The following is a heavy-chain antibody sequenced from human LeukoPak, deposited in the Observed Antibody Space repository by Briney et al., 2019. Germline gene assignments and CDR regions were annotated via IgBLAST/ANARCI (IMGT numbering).Heavy chain of an antibody. Sequence: SVKVSCKASGGTFSSYAISWVRQAPGQGLEWMGGIIPIFGTANYAQKFQGRVTITTDESTSTAYMELSSLRSEDTAVYYCARVDIVVVPAVLDNYYYMDVWGKGTTVTVSS. V-gene: IGHV1-69*05. CDR1: GGTFSSYA. J-gene: IGHJ6*03. CDR2: IIPIFGTA. D-gene: IGHD2-2*01. CDR3: ARVDIVVVPAVLDNYYYMDV.